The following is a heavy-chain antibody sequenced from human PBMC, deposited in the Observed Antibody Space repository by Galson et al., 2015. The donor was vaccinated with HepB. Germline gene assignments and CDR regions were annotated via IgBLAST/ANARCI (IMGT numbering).Heavy chain of an antibody. V-gene: IGHV1-3*01. Sequence: SVKVSCKASGYTFTSYAMHWVRQAPGQRLEWMGWINAGNGNTKYSQKFQGRVTITRDTSASTAYMELSSLRSEDTAVYYCAREFNFSGSYVWGACVYWGQGTLVTVSS. CDR2: INAGNGNT. CDR1: GYTFTSYA. D-gene: IGHD1-26*01. CDR3: AREFNFSGSYVWGACVY. J-gene: IGHJ4*02.